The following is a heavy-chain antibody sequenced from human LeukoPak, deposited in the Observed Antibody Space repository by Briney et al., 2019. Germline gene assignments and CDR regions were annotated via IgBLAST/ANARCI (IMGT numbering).Heavy chain of an antibody. CDR3: ARDDQQLAIDY. J-gene: IGHJ4*02. V-gene: IGHV4-31*03. Sequence: PSETLSLTCTVSGGSISSGGYYWSWIRQHPGKGLEWIGYIYYSGSTYYNPSLKSRVTISVDTSRNQFSLKLSSVTAADTAVYYCARDDQQLAIDYWGQGTLVTVSS. CDR1: GGSISSGGYY. CDR2: IYYSGST. D-gene: IGHD6-13*01.